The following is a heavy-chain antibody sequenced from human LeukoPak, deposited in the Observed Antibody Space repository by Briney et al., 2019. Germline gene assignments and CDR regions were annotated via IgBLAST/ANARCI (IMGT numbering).Heavy chain of an antibody. V-gene: IGHV4-59*01. Sequence: SETLSLTCTVSGGPISSYYWSWIRQPPGKGLEWIGYIYYSGSTNYNPSLKSRVTISVDTSKNQFSLKLSSVTAADTAVYYCARWSGDYDGFDYWGQGTLVTVSS. CDR2: IYYSGST. CDR3: ARWSGDYDGFDY. D-gene: IGHD4-23*01. CDR1: GGPISSYY. J-gene: IGHJ4*02.